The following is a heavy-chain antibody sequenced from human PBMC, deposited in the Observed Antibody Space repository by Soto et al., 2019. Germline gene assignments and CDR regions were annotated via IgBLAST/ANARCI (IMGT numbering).Heavy chain of an antibody. V-gene: IGHV1-18*04. CDR2: ISAYNGNT. CDR3: ARDGMMVVAATQDYYYGMGV. Sequence: ASVKVSCKASGYTFTSYGISWVRQAPGQGLEWMGWISAYNGNTNYAQKLQGRVTMTTDTSTSTAYMELRSLRSDDTAVYYCARDGMMVVAATQDYYYGMGVWGQGTTVTVSS. J-gene: IGHJ6*02. D-gene: IGHD2-15*01. CDR1: GYTFTSYG.